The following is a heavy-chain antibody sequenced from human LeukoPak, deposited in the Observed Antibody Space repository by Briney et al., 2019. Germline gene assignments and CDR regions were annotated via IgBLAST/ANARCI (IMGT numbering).Heavy chain of an antibody. Sequence: ASVKVSCKASGGTFSSYAISWVRQAPGQGLEWMGWISAYNGNTNYAQKLQGRVTMTTDTSTSTAYMELRSLRSDDTAVYYCARDGGTLLLWSYPGKYWGQGTLVTVSS. J-gene: IGHJ4*02. V-gene: IGHV1-18*01. CDR3: ARDGGTLLLWSYPGKY. CDR1: GGTFSSYA. D-gene: IGHD3-10*01. CDR2: ISAYNGNT.